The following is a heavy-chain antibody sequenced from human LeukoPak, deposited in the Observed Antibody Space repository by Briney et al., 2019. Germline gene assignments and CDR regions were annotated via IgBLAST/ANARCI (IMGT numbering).Heavy chain of an antibody. Sequence: GGSLRLSCAASGFAFNTYSMNWVRQAPGKGLEWVSSISSSSSYIYYADSVKGRFTISRDNAKNSLYLQMNSLRAEDTAVYYCARDQEGGGDFGNWGQGTLVTVSS. CDR2: ISSSSSYI. D-gene: IGHD2-21*02. CDR3: ARDQEGGGDFGN. CDR1: GFAFNTYS. V-gene: IGHV3-21*01. J-gene: IGHJ4*02.